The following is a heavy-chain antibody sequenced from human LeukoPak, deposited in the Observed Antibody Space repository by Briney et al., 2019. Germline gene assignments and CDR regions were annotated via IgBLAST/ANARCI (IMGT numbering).Heavy chain of an antibody. J-gene: IGHJ4*02. CDR2: IPYDGSNT. CDR3: AKNTKPTLVTPDF. CDR1: GFSFSSYG. Sequence: PGGSLRLSCAASGFSFSSYGMHWVRQAPGKGLEWVAVIPYDGSNTYYADSVKGRSTISRDNSKNTLYLQMNSLRVEDSAVYYCAKNTKPTLVTPDFWGQGTLVTVSS. V-gene: IGHV3-30*18. D-gene: IGHD4-23*01.